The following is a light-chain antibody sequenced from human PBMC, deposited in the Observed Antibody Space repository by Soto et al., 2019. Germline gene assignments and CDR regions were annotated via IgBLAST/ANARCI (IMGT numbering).Light chain of an antibody. CDR2: SAS. CDR1: QGISTW. J-gene: IGKJ1*01. CDR3: QQADTFPIT. V-gene: IGKV1-12*01. Sequence: DIQMTQSPSTLSASVGDRVTITCRASQGISTWLAWYQQKPGKAPKLLIYSASSLQSGVPSRFSGSGFGTDFTLTISSLQPEDFATYYCQQADTFPITFGQGTKVDIK.